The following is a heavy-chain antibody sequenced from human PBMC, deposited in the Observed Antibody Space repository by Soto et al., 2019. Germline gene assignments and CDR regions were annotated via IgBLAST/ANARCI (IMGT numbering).Heavy chain of an antibody. V-gene: IGHV6-1*01. J-gene: IGHJ5*01. CDR2: IFFRSTLFY. CDR1: GDSVSTNSAT. Sequence: PSQPLSLTCAISGDSVSTNSATWDWIRQSPLIVLEWLVRIFFRSTLFYDYAVSVQGRITIIPVTSNNQFFLHLSSVSPDDTAVYYCVRLIGNSWLDSWGQGTLVTVSS. CDR3: VRLIGNSWLDS. D-gene: IGHD2-8*01.